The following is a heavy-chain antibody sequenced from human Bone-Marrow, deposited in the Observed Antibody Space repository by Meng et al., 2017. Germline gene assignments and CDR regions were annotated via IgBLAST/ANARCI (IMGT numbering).Heavy chain of an antibody. Sequence: QVQVVETGGGVVQPGRSLRFSCAAFGFTFSGYGMHWVRQAPGKGLEWVAVIWYDGSNKYYADSVKGRFTISRDNSKNTLYLQMNSLRAEDTAVYYCARHSGTRQRGWFDPWGQGTLVTVSS. D-gene: IGHD1-26*01. CDR3: ARHSGTRQRGWFDP. J-gene: IGHJ5*02. V-gene: IGHV3-33*01. CDR2: IWYDGSNK. CDR1: GFTFSGYG.